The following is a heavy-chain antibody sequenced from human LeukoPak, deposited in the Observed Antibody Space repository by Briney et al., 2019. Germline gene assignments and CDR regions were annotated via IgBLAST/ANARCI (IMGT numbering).Heavy chain of an antibody. J-gene: IGHJ4*02. D-gene: IGHD1-26*01. CDR2: ISFDGSNI. CDR3: ARDPHSGNYEIHY. CDR1: GFTFSTCA. V-gene: IGHV3-30-3*01. Sequence: GGSLRLSCAASGFTFSTCAMHWVRQAPGMGLEWLAMISFDGSNINHADSVRGRFTISRDNSKNTLYLQMNSLRPEDTALYYCARDPHSGNYEIHYWRQGTVVTVSS.